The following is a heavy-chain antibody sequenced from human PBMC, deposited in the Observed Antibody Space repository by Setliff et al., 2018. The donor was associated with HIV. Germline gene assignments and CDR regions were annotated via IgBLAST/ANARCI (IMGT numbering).Heavy chain of an antibody. J-gene: IGHJ4*02. CDR3: ARDWDIWDYFDY. Sequence: ASVKVSCKASGDNFNSHSISWLRQAPGEGLQWMGWISPNSGNTFYARKFQGRVTLTTDTSTNTAYLDLRSLTSDDTAVYFCARDWDIWDYFDYWGQGTLVTVSS. CDR2: ISPNSGNT. V-gene: IGHV1-18*01. CDR1: GDNFNSHS. D-gene: IGHD3-16*01.